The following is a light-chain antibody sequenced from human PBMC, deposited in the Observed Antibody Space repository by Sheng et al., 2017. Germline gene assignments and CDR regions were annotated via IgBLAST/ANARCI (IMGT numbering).Light chain of an antibody. CDR3: QSTDDSDTYV. Sequence: SYELTQPPSVSVSPGQTATITCSGDQLPKQYAYWYQQKPGQATVLLIYKDSERPSEIPERFSGSSSGTTVTLTISGVQAEDEADYYCQSTDDSDTYVFGTGTKVTVL. CDR2: KDS. CDR1: QLPKQY. J-gene: IGLJ1*01. V-gene: IGLV3-25*03.